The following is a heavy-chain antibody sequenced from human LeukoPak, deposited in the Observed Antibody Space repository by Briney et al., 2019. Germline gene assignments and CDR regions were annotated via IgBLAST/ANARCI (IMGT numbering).Heavy chain of an antibody. J-gene: IGHJ4*02. Sequence: PGGSLRLSCAASGFTFSSYGMHWVRQAPGKGLEWVAFIRNDGSDKYHADSVKGRFTISRDNSKNTLYLQMNSLRTEDTAVYYCANEWLHVSGSYKANNWGQGTLVTVSP. CDR1: GFTFSSYG. CDR3: ANEWLHVSGSYKANN. D-gene: IGHD3-10*01. CDR2: IRNDGSDK. V-gene: IGHV3-30*02.